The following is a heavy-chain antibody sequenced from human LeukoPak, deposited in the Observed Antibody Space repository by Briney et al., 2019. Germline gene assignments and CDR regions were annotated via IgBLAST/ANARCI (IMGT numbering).Heavy chain of an antibody. J-gene: IGHJ5*02. CDR3: ARDPRAVAGKPNWFDP. V-gene: IGHV1-46*01. D-gene: IGHD6-19*01. CDR2: INPSGGST. Sequence: ASVKVSCKASGYTFTSYYMHWVRQAPGQGLEWMGIINPSGGSTSYAQKFQGRVTITADKSTSTAYMELSSLRSEDTAVYYCARDPRAVAGKPNWFDPWGQGTLVTVSS. CDR1: GYTFTSYY.